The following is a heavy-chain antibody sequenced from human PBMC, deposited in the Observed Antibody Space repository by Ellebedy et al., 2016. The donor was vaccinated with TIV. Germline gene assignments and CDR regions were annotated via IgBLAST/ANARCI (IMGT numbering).Heavy chain of an antibody. V-gene: IGHV3-9*01. CDR2: ISWNSGSI. CDR3: ARATTSGYYYEDAFDI. CDR1: GFTFDDYA. D-gene: IGHD3-22*01. J-gene: IGHJ3*02. Sequence: PGGSLRLSCAASGFTFDDYAMHWVRQAPGKGLEWVSGISWNSGSIAYADSVKGRFTISRDNAKNSLYLQMNSLRAGDTAVYYCARATTSGYYYEDAFDIWGQGTMVTVSS.